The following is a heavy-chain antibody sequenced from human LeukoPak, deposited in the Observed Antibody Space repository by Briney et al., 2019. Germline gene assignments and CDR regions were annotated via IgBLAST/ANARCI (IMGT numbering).Heavy chain of an antibody. CDR2: MNPNSGNT. D-gene: IGHD6-13*01. CDR3: ARGPSKRKGSWTWGVSFDY. V-gene: IGHV1-8*01. CDR1: GYTFTSYD. J-gene: IGHJ4*02. Sequence: ASVKVSCKASGYTFTSYDINWVRQATGQGLEWMGWMNPNSGNTGYAQKFQGRVTMTRNTSISTAYMELSSLRSEDTAVYYCARGPSKRKGSWTWGVSFDYWGQGTLVTVSS.